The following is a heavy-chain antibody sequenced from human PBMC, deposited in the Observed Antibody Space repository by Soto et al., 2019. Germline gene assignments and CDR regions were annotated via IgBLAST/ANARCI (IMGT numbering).Heavy chain of an antibody. CDR3: ARAGYYYGMDV. Sequence: SVKATCKASGYTFTGYYMRWPRHAPGQGLEWRGWINPNSGGTNYAQKFQGWVTMTRDTSISTAYMEVSRLRSVYTAVYYCARAGYYYGMDVWGQGTTVTVSS. CDR1: GYTFTGYY. V-gene: IGHV1-2*04. J-gene: IGHJ6*02. CDR2: INPNSGGT.